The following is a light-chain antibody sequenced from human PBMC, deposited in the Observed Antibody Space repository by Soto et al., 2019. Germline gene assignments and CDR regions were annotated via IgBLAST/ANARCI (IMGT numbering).Light chain of an antibody. V-gene: IGLV2-18*02. Sequence: QSVLTQPPSVSGSPGQSVTISCTGTSTDFVSYNRVSWYQQPPGTAPKLIIYEASNRPSGVPDHFSGSKSGNTASLTISGLQSEDEADYYCCSFAGNYIYVFGTGTKVTVL. CDR2: EAS. CDR1: STDFVSYNR. J-gene: IGLJ1*01. CDR3: CSFAGNYIYV.